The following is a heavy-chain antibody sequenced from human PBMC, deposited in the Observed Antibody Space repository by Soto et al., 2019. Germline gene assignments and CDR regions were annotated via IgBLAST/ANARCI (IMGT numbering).Heavy chain of an antibody. CDR2: ISGSGGST. CDR1: GFTFSSYA. Sequence: EVQLLESGGGLVQPGGSLRLSCAASGFTFSSYAMSWVRQAPGKGLEWVSAISGSGGSTYYADSVKGRFTISRDNSKNTLYLQMNSLRAEDTAVYYCAMGSSWYVDRYYSYGMDVWGQGTTVTVSS. J-gene: IGHJ6*02. CDR3: AMGSSWYVDRYYSYGMDV. V-gene: IGHV3-23*01. D-gene: IGHD6-13*01.